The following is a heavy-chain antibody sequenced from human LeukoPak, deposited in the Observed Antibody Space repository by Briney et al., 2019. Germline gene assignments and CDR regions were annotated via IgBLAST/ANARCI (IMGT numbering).Heavy chain of an antibody. CDR2: IYTSGST. J-gene: IGHJ6*03. D-gene: IGHD2-2*02. V-gene: IGHV4-4*07. CDR1: GGSISSYY. CDR3: ARERGGVVVPAAIEYCYYYYMDV. Sequence: SETLSLTCTVSGGSISSYYWSWIRQPAGKGLEWIGRIYTSGSTNYNPSLKSRVTMSVDTSKNQFSLKLSSVTAADTAVYYCARERGGVVVPAAIEYCYYYYMDVWGKGTTVTVSS.